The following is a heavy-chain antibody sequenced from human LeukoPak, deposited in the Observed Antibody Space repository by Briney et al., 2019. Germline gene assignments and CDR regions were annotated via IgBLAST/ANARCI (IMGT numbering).Heavy chain of an antibody. D-gene: IGHD3-3*01. CDR2: ISSSSSTI. CDR1: GFTFSSYS. V-gene: IGHV3-48*01. J-gene: IGHJ3*02. CDR3: ARAGPKYYDFWSGYSMGAFDI. Sequence: GGSLRLSCAASGFTFSSYSMNWVRQAPGKGLEWVSYISSSSSTIYYADSVKGRFTISRDNAKNSLYLQMNSLRAEDTAVYYRARAGPKYYDFWSGYSMGAFDIWGQGTMVTVSS.